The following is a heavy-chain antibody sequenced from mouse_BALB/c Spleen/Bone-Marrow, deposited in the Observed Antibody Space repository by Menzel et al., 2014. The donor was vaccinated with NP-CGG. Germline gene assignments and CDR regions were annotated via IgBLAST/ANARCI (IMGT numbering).Heavy chain of an antibody. Sequence: QVQLKQSGAELVKPGASVKLSCKASGYTFXSYWMHWVKQRPGQGLEWIGEINPSNGRTSYNEKFKSKATLTVDKSSSTAYMQLSSLTSEDSAVYYCARRATTVVATDYWGQGTTLTVSS. J-gene: IGHJ2*01. D-gene: IGHD1-1*01. CDR1: GYTFXSYW. CDR3: ARRATTVVATDY. V-gene: IGHV1S81*02. CDR2: INPSNGRT.